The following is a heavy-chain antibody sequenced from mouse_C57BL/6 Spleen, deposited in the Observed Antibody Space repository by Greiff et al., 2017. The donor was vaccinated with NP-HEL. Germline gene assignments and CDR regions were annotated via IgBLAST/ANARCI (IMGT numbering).Heavy chain of an antibody. Sequence: EVKLMESGGDLVKPGGSLKLSCAASGFTFSSYGMSWVRQTPDKRLEWVATISSGGSYTYYPDSVKGRFTISRDNAKNTLYLQMSSLKSEDTAMYYCARRRFITTVVATKDAMDDWGQGTSVTVSS. J-gene: IGHJ4*01. D-gene: IGHD1-1*01. CDR3: ARRRFITTVVATKDAMDD. CDR1: GFTFSSYG. CDR2: ISSGGSYT. V-gene: IGHV5-6*02.